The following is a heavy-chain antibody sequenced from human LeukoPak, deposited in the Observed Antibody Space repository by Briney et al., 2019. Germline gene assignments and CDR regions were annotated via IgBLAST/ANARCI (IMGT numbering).Heavy chain of an antibody. V-gene: IGHV1-69*13. CDR1: GYTFTSYG. J-gene: IGHJ4*02. CDR3: ARDGSYGSGSYYYGY. Sequence: SVKVSCKASGYTFTSYGISWVRQAPGQGLEWMGGIIPIFGTANYAQKFQGRVTITADESTSTAYMELSSLRSEDTAVYYCARDGSYGSGSYYYGYWGQGTLVTVSS. D-gene: IGHD3-10*01. CDR2: IIPIFGTA.